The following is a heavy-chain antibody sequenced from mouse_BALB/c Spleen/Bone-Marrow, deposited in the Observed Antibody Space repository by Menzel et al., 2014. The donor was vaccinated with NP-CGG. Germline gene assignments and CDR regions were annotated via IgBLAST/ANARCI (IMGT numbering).Heavy chain of an antibody. CDR1: GYSFTSYY. CDR3: ARRGNWGYAMDY. CDR2: IFPGSGNI. Sequence: QVQLQQSGSELVKPGASVKISCEASGYSFTSYYIHWVKQRPGQGLEWIGWIFPGSGNIKYNEKFKGEATLTADTSSSTAYMRLSSLTSEDSAVYFCARRGNWGYAMDYWGQGTSVTVSS. J-gene: IGHJ4*01. D-gene: IGHD2-1*01. V-gene: IGHV1-66*01.